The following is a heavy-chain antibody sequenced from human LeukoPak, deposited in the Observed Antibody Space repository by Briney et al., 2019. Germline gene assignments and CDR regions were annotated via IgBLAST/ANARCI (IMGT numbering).Heavy chain of an antibody. D-gene: IGHD2-2*02. CDR3: AKGYCSSTSCYKD. Sequence: PGGSLRLSCAASGFTFSSYGMHWVRQAPGKGLEWVAFIRYDGSNKYYADSVKGRFTISRDNSKSTLYLQMNSLRAEDTAVYYCAKGYCSSTSCYKDWGQGTLVTVSS. CDR2: IRYDGSNK. CDR1: GFTFSSYG. V-gene: IGHV3-30*02. J-gene: IGHJ4*02.